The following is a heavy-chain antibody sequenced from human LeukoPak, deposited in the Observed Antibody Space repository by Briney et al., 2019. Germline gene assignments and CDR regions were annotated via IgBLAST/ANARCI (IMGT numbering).Heavy chain of an antibody. CDR3: ARVASALFHY. D-gene: IGHD2-15*01. CDR2: IYHSGST. CDR1: GDSITSGTYY. V-gene: IGHV4-38-2*02. Sequence: SETLSLTCTVSGDSITSGTYYWGWIRQPPGKGLEWIGSIYHSGSTYYNPSLKSRVTISVDTSKNQFSLKLSSVTAADTAVYYCARVASALFHYWGQGTLVTVSS. J-gene: IGHJ4*02.